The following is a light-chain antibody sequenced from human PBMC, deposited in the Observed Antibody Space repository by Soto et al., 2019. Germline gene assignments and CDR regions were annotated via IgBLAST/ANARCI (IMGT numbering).Light chain of an antibody. CDR2: ETS. CDR1: QSVYSQ. V-gene: IGKV3-11*01. Sequence: ESVLTQSPASLSLSPGDRATLSCRASQSVYSQLAWYQQKFGLAPRLVIYETSHSATDIPARVSGSGFGTDFTLTISSLEPEEFAVYYCQQRSSWPLTFGGGTKGDI. CDR3: QQRSSWPLT. J-gene: IGKJ4*01.